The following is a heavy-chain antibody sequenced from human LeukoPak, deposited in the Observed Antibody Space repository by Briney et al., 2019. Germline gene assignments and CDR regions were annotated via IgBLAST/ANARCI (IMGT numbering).Heavy chain of an antibody. V-gene: IGHV3-48*03. CDR1: GFSFSSYE. J-gene: IGHJ4*02. D-gene: IGHD3-10*01. CDR2: ISSSGSTI. CDR3: AKARGGMTGIDY. Sequence: GGSLRLSCAASGFSFSSYEMNWVRQAPGKGLEWVSYISSSGSTIYYADSVKGRFTISRDNAKNTLYLQMNSLRAEDTAVYYCAKARGGMTGIDYWGQGTLVTVSS.